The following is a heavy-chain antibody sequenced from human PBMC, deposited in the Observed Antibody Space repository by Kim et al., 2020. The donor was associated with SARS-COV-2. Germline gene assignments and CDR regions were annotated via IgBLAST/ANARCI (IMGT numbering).Heavy chain of an antibody. CDR1: GFTFSSYW. CDR3: AREQDYYDSSGYSFDDWYYFDY. D-gene: IGHD3-22*01. Sequence: GGSLRLSCAASGFTFSSYWMSWVRQAPGKGLEWVANIKQDGSEKYYVDSVKGRFTISRDNAKNSLYLQMNSLRAEDTAVYYCAREQDYYDSSGYSFDDWYYFDYWGQGTLVTVSS. J-gene: IGHJ4*02. V-gene: IGHV3-7*03. CDR2: IKQDGSEK.